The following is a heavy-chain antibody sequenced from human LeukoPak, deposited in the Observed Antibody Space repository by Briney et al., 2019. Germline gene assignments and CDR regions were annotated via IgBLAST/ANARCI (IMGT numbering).Heavy chain of an antibody. D-gene: IGHD6-19*01. J-gene: IGHJ4*02. CDR3: ARVAGSADY. CDR1: GYAFTSLD. CDR2: MNPNSGFT. V-gene: IGHV1-8*01. Sequence: GASVKVSCKASGYAFTSLDINWVRQATGQGLEWMGWMNPNSGFTGSAQKFQGRLTVTRDTSISTAYMELTSLTSEDTAMYYCARVAGSADYWGQGTLVTVSS.